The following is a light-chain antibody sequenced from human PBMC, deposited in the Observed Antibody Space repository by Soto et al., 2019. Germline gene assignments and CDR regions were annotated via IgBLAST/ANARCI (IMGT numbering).Light chain of an antibody. CDR2: GAS. J-gene: IGKJ1*01. CDR3: QQYGSSPRT. V-gene: IGKV3-20*01. Sequence: EIVMTQSPATLSVSPGERATLSCRASQSVFSSLAWFQQRPGQAPRLLIYGASSRATGIPDSFSGSGSGTDFTLTVSRLEPEDFAMYYCQQYGSSPRTFGQGTKVDIK. CDR1: QSVFSS.